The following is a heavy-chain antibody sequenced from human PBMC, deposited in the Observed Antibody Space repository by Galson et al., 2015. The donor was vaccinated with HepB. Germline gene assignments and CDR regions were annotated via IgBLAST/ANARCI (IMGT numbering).Heavy chain of an antibody. J-gene: IGHJ4*02. CDR3: ARYKRGMFDY. V-gene: IGHV1-69*13. D-gene: IGHD1-1*01. Sequence: SVKVSCKASGGTFSNYAISWVRQAPGQGLEWMGGIIPVFDTPNYAQEFQGRVTITADGSTSTVYMELTSLRSADTAVYYCARYKRGMFDYWGQGTLVTVSS. CDR2: IIPVFDTP. CDR1: GGTFSNYA.